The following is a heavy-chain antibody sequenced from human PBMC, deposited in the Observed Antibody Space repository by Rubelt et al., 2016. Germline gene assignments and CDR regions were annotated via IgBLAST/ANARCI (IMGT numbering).Heavy chain of an antibody. CDR2: ISSSSSTI. Sequence: QVQLVESGGGLVKPGGSLRLSCAASGFTFSDYYMSWIRQAPGKGLEWVSYISSSSSTIYYADSVKGRFTISRDNAKNSLYLQMNSLRDEEPAVYYCARDPEFHYSNYDDDYWGQGTLVTVSS. V-gene: IGHV3-11*04. D-gene: IGHD4-11*01. CDR1: GFTFSDYY. J-gene: IGHJ4*02. CDR3: ARDPEFHYSNYDDDY.